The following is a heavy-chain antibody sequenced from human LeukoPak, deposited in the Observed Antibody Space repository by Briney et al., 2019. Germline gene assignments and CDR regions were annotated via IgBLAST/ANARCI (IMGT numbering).Heavy chain of an antibody. D-gene: IGHD2-15*01. V-gene: IGHV3-30*18. CDR1: GFTFSSCG. Sequence: GRSLRLSCAASGFTFSSCGMHWVRRAPGKGLEWVAVISYDGSNKYYADSVKGRFTISRDNSKNTLYLQMNSLRAEDTAVYYCAKSGGSGGSWLDYWGQGTLVTVSS. CDR2: ISYDGSNK. CDR3: AKSGGSGGSWLDY. J-gene: IGHJ4*02.